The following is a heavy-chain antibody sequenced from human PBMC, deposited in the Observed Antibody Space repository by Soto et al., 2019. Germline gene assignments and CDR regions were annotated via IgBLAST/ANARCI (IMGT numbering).Heavy chain of an antibody. J-gene: IGHJ6*02. D-gene: IGHD2-21*02. Sequence: PGGSLRLSCAASGCTFSSYAMHWVRQAPGKGLEWVAVISYDGSNKYYADSVKGRFTISRDNSKNTLYLQMNSLRAEDTAVYYCAREYCGGDCYPSYYYGMDVWGQGTTVTVSS. CDR2: ISYDGSNK. V-gene: IGHV3-30-3*01. CDR1: GCTFSSYA. CDR3: AREYCGGDCYPSYYYGMDV.